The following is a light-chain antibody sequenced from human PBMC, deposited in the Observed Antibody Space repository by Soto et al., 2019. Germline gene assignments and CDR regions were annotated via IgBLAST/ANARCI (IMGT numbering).Light chain of an antibody. CDR2: GAS. V-gene: IGKV3-15*01. CDR3: QQYGSSPT. J-gene: IGKJ1*01. Sequence: EIVMTQSPATLSVSPGERATLSCRASQSVSSNLAWYQQKPGQAPRLLIYGASTRATGIPDRFSGSGSGTDFALTISSLEPEDFAVYYCQQYGSSPTFGQGTKVDIK. CDR1: QSVSSN.